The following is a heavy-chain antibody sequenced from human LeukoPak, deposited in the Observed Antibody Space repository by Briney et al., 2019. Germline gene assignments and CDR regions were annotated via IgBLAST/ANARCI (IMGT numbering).Heavy chain of an antibody. D-gene: IGHD5-12*01. V-gene: IGHV3-7*03. Sequence: GGSLRLSCVASGFTLGTFWMTWVRQAPGKGLEWVANIKQDESERYYVDSVKGRFTISRDNSKNTLYLQMNSLRAEDTAVYYCAKDQRVDIVATIYDYWGQGTLATVSS. CDR1: GFTLGTFW. CDR2: IKQDESER. J-gene: IGHJ4*02. CDR3: AKDQRVDIVATIYDY.